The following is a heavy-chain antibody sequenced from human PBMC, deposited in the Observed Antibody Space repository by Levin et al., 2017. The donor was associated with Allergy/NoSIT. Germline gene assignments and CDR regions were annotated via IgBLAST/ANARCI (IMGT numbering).Heavy chain of an antibody. CDR2: ISYSGHNI. Sequence: GESLKISCAASGFTFSNYAMHWVRQAPGKGLEWVTFISYSGHNIYYADSVKGRFIISRDNSKDTLYLQMNSLRAEDTAVYYCARGDGYTSYDGLNWFDPWGQGTLVTVSS. V-gene: IGHV3-30*03. D-gene: IGHD5-12*01. CDR1: GFTFSNYA. J-gene: IGHJ5*02. CDR3: ARGDGYTSYDGLNWFDP.